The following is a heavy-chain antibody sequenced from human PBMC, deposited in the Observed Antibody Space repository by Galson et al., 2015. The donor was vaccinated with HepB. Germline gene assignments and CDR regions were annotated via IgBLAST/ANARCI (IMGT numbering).Heavy chain of an antibody. CDR3: ARGESYASGYLFDF. D-gene: IGHD3-16*01. CDR2: IYPGDSDT. Sequence: QSGAEVKKPGESLKISCQGSGYSFITYWIAWVRQMPGKGLELMGIIYPGDSDTRYSPSFQGQVTISADKSISAAYLQWSRLTASDTAIYYCARGESYASGYLFDFWGQGTLVTVSS. J-gene: IGHJ4*02. CDR1: GYSFITYW. V-gene: IGHV5-51*03.